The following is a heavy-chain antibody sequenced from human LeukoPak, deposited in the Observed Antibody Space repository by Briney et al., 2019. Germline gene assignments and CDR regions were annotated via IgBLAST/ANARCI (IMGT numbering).Heavy chain of an antibody. V-gene: IGHV4-31*03. Sequence: SETLSLTCTVSGASISSGGYYWGWIRQHPGRGLEWLGYIYYSGSTYYNPSHKSRVNISLDTSKNQFSLKLSSVTAADTAVYYCARDLSGVISYWGQGTLVTVSS. CDR3: ARDLSGVISY. CDR2: IYYSGST. J-gene: IGHJ4*02. D-gene: IGHD3-10*01. CDR1: GASISSGGYY.